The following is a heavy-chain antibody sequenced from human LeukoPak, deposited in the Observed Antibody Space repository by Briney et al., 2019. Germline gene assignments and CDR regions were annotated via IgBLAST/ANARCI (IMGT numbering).Heavy chain of an antibody. Sequence: ASVKVSCKASGYTFASYDINWVRQATGQGLEWMGWMNPNSGNTGYTQKFQGRVTMTRNTSISTAHMELSSLRSEDTAVYYCARGKYCSGGSCYSRGNWFDPWGQGTLVTVSS. J-gene: IGHJ5*02. CDR1: GYTFASYD. CDR3: ARGKYCSGGSCYSRGNWFDP. CDR2: MNPNSGNT. V-gene: IGHV1-8*01. D-gene: IGHD2-15*01.